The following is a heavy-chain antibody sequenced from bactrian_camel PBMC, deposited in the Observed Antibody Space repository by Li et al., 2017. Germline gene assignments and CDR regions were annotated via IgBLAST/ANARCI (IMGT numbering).Heavy chain of an antibody. CDR2: IHTHGNI. J-gene: IGHJ7*01. CDR1: GITYSAGC. D-gene: IGHD6*01. V-gene: IGHV3S53*01. Sequence: VQLVESGGGSVQAGGSLKLACRFSGITYSAGCMGWFRQPPGKDREDREGIAAIHTHGNIAYADSAKGRFTITQDNAKNTLYLEMTNLKPGDSGMYYCAAVHGYTPPVVVAGTYGMDYWGKGTQVTVS.